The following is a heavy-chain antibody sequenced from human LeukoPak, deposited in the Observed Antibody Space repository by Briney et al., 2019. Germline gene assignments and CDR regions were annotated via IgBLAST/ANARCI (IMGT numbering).Heavy chain of an antibody. V-gene: IGHV4-34*01. D-gene: IGHD3-10*01. CDR2: INHSGST. CDR3: ARGSSGSPSYYYYMDV. Sequence: PSETLSLTCAVYGGSFSGYYWSWIRQPPGKGLEWIGEINHSGSTNYNPSLKSRVTISVDTSKNQFSLKLSSVTAADTAVYYCARGSSGSPSYYYYMDVWGKGTTVTISS. CDR1: GGSFSGYY. J-gene: IGHJ6*03.